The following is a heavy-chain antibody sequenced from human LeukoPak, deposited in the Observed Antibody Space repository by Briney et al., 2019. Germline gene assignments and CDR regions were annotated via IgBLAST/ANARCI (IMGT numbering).Heavy chain of an antibody. CDR1: GFPFSSYS. Sequence: GGSLRLSCAASGFPFSSYSMSWVRQAPGKGLEWVSAITGSGDYTDYADSVKGRFTISRDNSKNTLYLQMNSLRAEDTAVYYCARDRGNIPPDAFDIWGQGTMVTVSS. CDR2: ITGSGDYT. CDR3: ARDRGNIPPDAFDI. J-gene: IGHJ3*02. D-gene: IGHD2/OR15-2a*01. V-gene: IGHV3-23*01.